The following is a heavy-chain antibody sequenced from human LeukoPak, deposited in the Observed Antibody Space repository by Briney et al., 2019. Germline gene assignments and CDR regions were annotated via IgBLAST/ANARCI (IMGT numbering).Heavy chain of an antibody. Sequence: QSGGSLRLSCAASGFTFSTYAMNWVRQAPGKGLEWVSGISGSGGSTYNADSVKGRFTISRDNSKNMLYLQMKSLRAEDTAVYYCAKDRRTTIFGVLDYWGQGTLVTVSS. J-gene: IGHJ4*02. CDR2: ISGSGGST. CDR1: GFTFSTYA. D-gene: IGHD3-3*01. CDR3: AKDRRTTIFGVLDY. V-gene: IGHV3-23*01.